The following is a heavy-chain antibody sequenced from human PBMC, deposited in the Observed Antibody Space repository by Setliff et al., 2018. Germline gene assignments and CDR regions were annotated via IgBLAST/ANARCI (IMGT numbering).Heavy chain of an antibody. D-gene: IGHD3-3*01. CDR2: IDISGTT. Sequence: SETLSLTCTVSGGSISSYYWNWIRQPAGEGLEWIGRIDISGTTNYNPSLKSRVTMSLDSSKNQFSLNLNSVTAADTAVYYCVKNPLTMPRGFFEYWGRGTLVTVSS. CDR3: VKNPLTMPRGFFEY. V-gene: IGHV4-4*07. CDR1: GGSISSYY. J-gene: IGHJ4*02.